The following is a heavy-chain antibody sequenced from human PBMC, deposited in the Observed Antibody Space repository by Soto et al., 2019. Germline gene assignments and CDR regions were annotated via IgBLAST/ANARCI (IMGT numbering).Heavy chain of an antibody. V-gene: IGHV1-69*01. CDR2: IIPIFGTA. CDR3: ARGRFYYDSSGYYFDY. J-gene: IGHJ4*02. CDR1: GGTFSSYA. D-gene: IGHD3-22*01. Sequence: QVQLVQSGAEVKKPGSSVKVSCKASGGTFSSYAISWVRQAPAQGLEWMGGIIPIFGTANYAQKFQGRVTITADESTSTAYMELSSLRSEDTAVYYCARGRFYYDSSGYYFDYWGQGTLVTVSS.